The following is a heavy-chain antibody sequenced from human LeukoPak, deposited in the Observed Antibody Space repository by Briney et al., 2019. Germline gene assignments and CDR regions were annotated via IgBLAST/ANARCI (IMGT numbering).Heavy chain of an antibody. CDR1: GFTVSGTY. Sequence: GGSLRLSCAASGFTVSGTYMSWVRQAPGKGLEWVSVIYSGGKTYYADSVKGRFTISRDNSKNTLYLQMNSLRAEDTAVYYCARDNDYDSSGYPKFDYWGQGTLVTVSS. CDR2: IYSGGKT. J-gene: IGHJ4*02. V-gene: IGHV3-53*01. CDR3: ARDNDYDSSGYPKFDY. D-gene: IGHD3-22*01.